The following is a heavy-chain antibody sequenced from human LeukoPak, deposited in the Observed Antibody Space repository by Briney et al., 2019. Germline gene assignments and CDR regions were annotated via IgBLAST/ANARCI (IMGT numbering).Heavy chain of an antibody. CDR2: ISGSGGST. D-gene: IGHD1-7*01. V-gene: IGHV3-23*01. CDR1: GFTFSSYA. Sequence: GGSLRLSCAASGFTFSSYAMSWVRQAPGKGLEWVSAISGSGGSTYYADSVKGRFTISRDNSTNTLYLQMNSLRAEDTAVYYCAKVKGRGYNWNYYFDYWGQGTLVTVSS. CDR3: AKVKGRGYNWNYYFDY. J-gene: IGHJ4*02.